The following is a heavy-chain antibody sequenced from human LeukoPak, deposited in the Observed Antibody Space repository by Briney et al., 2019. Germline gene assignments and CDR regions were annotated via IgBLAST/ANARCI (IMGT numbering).Heavy chain of an antibody. CDR2: ISAYNGNT. CDR1: GYTFTSYG. CDR3: ARSMRGWNWFDP. J-gene: IGHJ5*02. Sequence: GASVKVSCKACGYTFTSYGMSWVRQAPGQGLEWMGWISAYNGNTNYAQKLQGRVTMTTDTSTSTAYMELRSLRSDDTAVYYCARSMRGWNWFDPWGQGTLVTVSS. V-gene: IGHV1-18*01.